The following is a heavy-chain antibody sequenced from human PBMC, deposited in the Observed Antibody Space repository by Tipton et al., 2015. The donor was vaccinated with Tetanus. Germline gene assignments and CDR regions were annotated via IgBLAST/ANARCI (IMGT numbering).Heavy chain of an antibody. D-gene: IGHD3-3*01. J-gene: IGHJ4*02. CDR2: ILYGKST. V-gene: IGHV4-61*01. Sequence: GLVKPSETLSLTCTVYGGSASSGSYYWSWVRQAPGKGLEYIGYILYGKSTHYNPSLKSRLSMSADSVKNQFSLRLTSVTAADTAVYYCARIPDYWGGYVDFWGEGTLVTVSP. CDR1: GGSASSGSYY. CDR3: ARIPDYWGGYVDF.